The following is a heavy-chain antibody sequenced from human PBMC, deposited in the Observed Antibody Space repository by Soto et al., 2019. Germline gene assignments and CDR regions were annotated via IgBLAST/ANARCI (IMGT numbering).Heavy chain of an antibody. D-gene: IGHD6-19*01. CDR3: ARDQSGIAVAANYYYYGMDV. J-gene: IGHJ6*02. Sequence: GASVKVSCKASGYTFTGYDMHWVRKAPGQGLEWMGWINPNSGGTNYAQKFQGWVTMTRDTSISTAYMELSRLRSDDTAVYYCARDQSGIAVAANYYYYGMDVWGQGTTVTVSS. CDR2: INPNSGGT. V-gene: IGHV1-2*04. CDR1: GYTFTGYD.